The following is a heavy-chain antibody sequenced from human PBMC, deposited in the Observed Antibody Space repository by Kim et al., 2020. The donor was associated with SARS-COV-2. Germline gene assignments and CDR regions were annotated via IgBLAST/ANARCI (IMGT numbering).Heavy chain of an antibody. D-gene: IGHD2-15*01. V-gene: IGHV5-51*01. J-gene: IGHJ4*02. CDR3: ARIGDY. Sequence: PGDSDPRYRPSLQGQVTISADKSISTAYLQWSSLKASDTAMYYCARIGDYWGQGTLVTVSS. CDR2: PGDSDP.